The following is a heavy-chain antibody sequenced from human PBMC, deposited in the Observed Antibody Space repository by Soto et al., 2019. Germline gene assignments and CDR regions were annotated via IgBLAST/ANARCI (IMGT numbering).Heavy chain of an antibody. CDR2: IYYSGST. J-gene: IGHJ4*02. D-gene: IGHD1-26*01. CDR3: ARAAGATNFDY. CDR1: GGSISSYY. V-gene: IGHV4-59*01. Sequence: SETLSLTCTVSGGSISSYYWSWIRQPPGKGLEWIGYIYYSGSTNYNPSLKSRVTISVDTSKNQFSLKLSSVTAADTAVYYCARAAGATNFDYWGQGTLVTVSS.